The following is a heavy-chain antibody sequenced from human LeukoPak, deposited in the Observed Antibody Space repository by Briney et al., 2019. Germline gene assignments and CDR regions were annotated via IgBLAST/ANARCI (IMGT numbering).Heavy chain of an antibody. V-gene: IGHV4-30-4*08. D-gene: IGHD3/OR15-3a*01. CDR1: GGSISSGDYY. CDR3: AREAINWTYRDY. J-gene: IGHJ4*02. Sequence: SETLSLTCTVSGGSISSGDYYWSWIRQPPGKGLEWIGYIYYSGSTYYNPSLKSRVSIAIDTSKNEFSLKLSSVTAADTAVYYCAREAINWTYRDYWGQGTLVTVSS. CDR2: IYYSGST.